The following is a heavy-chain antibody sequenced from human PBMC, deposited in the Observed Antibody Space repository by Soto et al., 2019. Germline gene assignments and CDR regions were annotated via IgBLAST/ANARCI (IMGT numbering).Heavy chain of an antibody. Sequence: QVQLVQSGAEEKKPGASVKVSCKASGYTFTSYALHWVRQAPGQRLEWMGGINAGNGNTKYSQKFQGRVTITRDTSASTAYMERSSRRAEDTAVYYCARSIVVGTALDYWGQGTLVTVSS. D-gene: IGHD2-21*02. CDR3: ARSIVVGTALDY. CDR2: INAGNGNT. V-gene: IGHV1-3*05. CDR1: GYTFTSYA. J-gene: IGHJ4*02.